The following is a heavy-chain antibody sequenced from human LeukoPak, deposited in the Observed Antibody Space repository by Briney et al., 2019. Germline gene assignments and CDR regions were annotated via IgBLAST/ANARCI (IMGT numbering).Heavy chain of an antibody. CDR1: GGTFSSYA. Sequence: GASVKVSCKASGGTFSSYAISWVRQAPGQGLEWMGGIIPIFGTANYAQKFQGRVTINTDESTSTAYMELSSLRSEDTAVYYCASLGPSGSYYGGFDYWGQGTLVTVSS. CDR3: ASLGPSGSYYGGFDY. CDR2: IIPIFGTA. V-gene: IGHV1-69*05. J-gene: IGHJ4*02. D-gene: IGHD1-26*01.